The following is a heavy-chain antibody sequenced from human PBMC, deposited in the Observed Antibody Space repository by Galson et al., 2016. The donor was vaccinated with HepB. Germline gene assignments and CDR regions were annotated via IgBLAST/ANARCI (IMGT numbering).Heavy chain of an antibody. CDR3: ARDLRRAGSTNSLYGMDM. J-gene: IGHJ6*02. V-gene: IGHV3-30*19. D-gene: IGHD3-16*01. Sequence: SLRLSCATSGFNFKNYGIHWVRQAPGKGLQWVAVVSSDGSDKYYADSVKGRFTISRDNSKDTVYLQMGSLTSGDTAVYSCARDLRRAGSTNSLYGMDMWGQGTTVTVS. CDR2: VSSDGSDK. CDR1: GFNFKNYG.